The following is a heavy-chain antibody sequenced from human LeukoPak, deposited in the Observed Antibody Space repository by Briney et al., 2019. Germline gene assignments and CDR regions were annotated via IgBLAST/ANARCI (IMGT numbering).Heavy chain of an antibody. CDR2: MFYTGSG. CDR1: GGSMSNYY. Sequence: SETLSLTCTVSGGSMSNYYWNWIRQPPGKGMEWIGYMFYTGSGKYNPSLKSRVTISVDTSKRQISLKLTSVTTADTAVYYCATNLPGYSYGYWVAWGQGTLVTVSS. CDR3: ATNLPGYSYGYWVA. V-gene: IGHV4-59*01. J-gene: IGHJ5*02. D-gene: IGHD5-18*01.